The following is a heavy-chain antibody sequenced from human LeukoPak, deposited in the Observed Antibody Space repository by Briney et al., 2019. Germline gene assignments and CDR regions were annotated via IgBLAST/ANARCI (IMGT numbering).Heavy chain of an antibody. Sequence: PSETLSLTCTVSGGSISNYYWSWIRQPPGKELEWIGYIYHSGSTNYNPSLKSRVTISVDTSKNQFSLDLSSVTAADTAVYYCARQKCTSTSCLTKNAFDIWGQGTMVTVSS. CDR3: ARQKCTSTSCLTKNAFDI. D-gene: IGHD2-2*01. CDR2: IYHSGST. V-gene: IGHV4-59*08. J-gene: IGHJ3*02. CDR1: GGSISNYY.